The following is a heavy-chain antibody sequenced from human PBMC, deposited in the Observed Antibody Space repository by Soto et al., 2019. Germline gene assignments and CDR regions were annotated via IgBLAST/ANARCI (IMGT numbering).Heavy chain of an antibody. J-gene: IGHJ6*02. V-gene: IGHV3-23*01. D-gene: IGHD3-10*01. CDR2: ISAGGDST. CDR1: GFTFSSYA. CDR3: ASCRFGYYSGLDV. Sequence: GGSLRLSCAASGFTFSSYAMGWVRQAPGKGLEWVSVISAGGDSTFHSDFVKDRFTVSRDNFKNTLYLQVNSLRADDTAVYYCASCRFGYYSGLDVWGQGTTVTVSS.